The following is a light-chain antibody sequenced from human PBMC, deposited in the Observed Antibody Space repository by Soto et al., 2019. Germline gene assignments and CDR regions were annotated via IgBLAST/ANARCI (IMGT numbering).Light chain of an antibody. V-gene: IGKV3-20*01. Sequence: EIVLTQSPGTLSLSPGERATLSCRASQIVSSNYLAWYQQKPGQAPRLLISGTSNRATGIPDRFSGSGSGTDFTLTISRLEPEDFAMYYCQHYGTSPWTFGQGTKVEIK. J-gene: IGKJ1*01. CDR1: QIVSSNY. CDR3: QHYGTSPWT. CDR2: GTS.